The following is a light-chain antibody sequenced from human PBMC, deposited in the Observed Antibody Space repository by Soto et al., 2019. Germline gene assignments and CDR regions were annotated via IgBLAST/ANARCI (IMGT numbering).Light chain of an antibody. Sequence: DIQMTQSPSSLSASVGDRVTVTCRASEVVGIYLNWYQQKPGKAPKLLIYDASHLETGVPSRFSCSGSVTDFTLTISSLQPEDAATYFCQQYDVAPMTFGPGTKVEI. CDR1: EVVGIY. V-gene: IGKV1-33*01. J-gene: IGKJ3*01. CDR2: DAS. CDR3: QQYDVAPMT.